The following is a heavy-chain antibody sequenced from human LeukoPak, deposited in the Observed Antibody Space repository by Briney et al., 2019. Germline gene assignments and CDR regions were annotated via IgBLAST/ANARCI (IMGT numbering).Heavy chain of an antibody. D-gene: IGHD3-22*01. V-gene: IGHV3-23*01. Sequence: GGSLRLSCAASGFTFSTYAMSWVRQAPGKGLEWVSSISSSGGSTYYADSVKGPFTISRDNSKDTLYLQMNSLRAEDTAVYYCAKNSVRSGYYYGYWGQGTLVTVSS. J-gene: IGHJ4*02. CDR1: GFTFSTYA. CDR3: AKNSVRSGYYYGY. CDR2: ISSSGGST.